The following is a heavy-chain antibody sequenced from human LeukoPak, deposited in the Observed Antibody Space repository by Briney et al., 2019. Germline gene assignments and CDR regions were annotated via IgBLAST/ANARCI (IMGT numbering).Heavy chain of an antibody. CDR1: GFTFSNYA. D-gene: IGHD3-3*01. CDR3: AKQSNDFWSGYTAPPGYGMDV. V-gene: IGHV3-23*01. CDR2: VSASGYT. Sequence: GGSLRLSCAASGFTFSNYAMNWVRQAPGKGLEWVSGVSASGYTFYADSVKGRFTISRDNPKNTLYLQMNSLGAEDTAIYFCAKQSNDFWSGYTAPPGYGMDVWGQGAAVIVSS. J-gene: IGHJ6*02.